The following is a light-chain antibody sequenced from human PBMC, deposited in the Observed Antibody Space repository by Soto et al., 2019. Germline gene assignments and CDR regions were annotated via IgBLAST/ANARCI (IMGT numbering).Light chain of an antibody. V-gene: IGKV3-11*01. CDR1: QSVGRY. J-gene: IGKJ4*01. Sequence: IVLTQSPATLSLSPGERATLSCRASQSVGRYLAWYQQKPGQAPRLLIYEASNRAIGIPARFSGSGSGTDFTLTISSLEPEDFAAYYCQQRSNWPPLTFGGGTKVDIK. CDR2: EAS. CDR3: QQRSNWPPLT.